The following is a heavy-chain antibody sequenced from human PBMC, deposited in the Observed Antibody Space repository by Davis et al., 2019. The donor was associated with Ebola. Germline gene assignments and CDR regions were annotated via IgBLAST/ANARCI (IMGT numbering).Heavy chain of an antibody. CDR3: ARDQPYGDYDDY. J-gene: IGHJ4*02. V-gene: IGHV3-33*01. CDR1: GFTFSSYG. CDR2: IWYDGSNK. D-gene: IGHD4-17*01. Sequence: GESLKISCAASGFTFSSYGMHWVRQAPGKGLEWVAVIWYDGSNKYYADSVKGRFTISRDNSKNTLYLQMNSLRAEDTAVYYCARDQPYGDYDDYWGQGTLVTVSS.